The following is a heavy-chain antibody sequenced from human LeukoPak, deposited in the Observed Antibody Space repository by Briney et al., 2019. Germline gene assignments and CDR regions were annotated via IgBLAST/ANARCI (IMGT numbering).Heavy chain of an antibody. Sequence: SETLSLTCAVYGGSFSGYYWSWIRQPPGKGLEWIGEINHSGSTNYNPSLKSRVTISVDTPKNQFSLQLSSVTAADTAVYYCARHGHRTPHYYGSGSLAWWYFDYWGQGTLVTVSS. D-gene: IGHD3-10*01. CDR2: INHSGST. J-gene: IGHJ4*02. CDR3: ARHGHRTPHYYGSGSLAWWYFDY. CDR1: GGSFSGYY. V-gene: IGHV4-34*01.